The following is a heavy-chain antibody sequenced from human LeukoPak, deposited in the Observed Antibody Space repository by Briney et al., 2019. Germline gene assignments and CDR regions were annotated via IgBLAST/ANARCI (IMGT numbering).Heavy chain of an antibody. Sequence: GRSLRLSCAASGFTFSSYGMHWVRQAPGKGLEWVAVISYDGSNKYYADSVKGRFTISRDNSKSTLYLQMNSLRAEDTAVYYCAKDRSDSSGNWFDPWGQGTLVTVSS. D-gene: IGHD3-22*01. CDR1: GFTFSSYG. J-gene: IGHJ5*02. V-gene: IGHV3-30*18. CDR3: AKDRSDSSGNWFDP. CDR2: ISYDGSNK.